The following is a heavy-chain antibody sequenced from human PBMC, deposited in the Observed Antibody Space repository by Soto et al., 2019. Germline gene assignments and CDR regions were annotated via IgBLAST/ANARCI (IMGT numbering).Heavy chain of an antibody. J-gene: IGHJ4*02. CDR1: GFTFSSYA. Sequence: EVQLLESGGGLVQPGGSLRLSCAASGFTFSSYAMSWVRQAPGKGLEWVSAISGSGGSTYYADSVKGRFTISRDNSKNTLYLQMNSLRADDTAVYYCAKSPNFWSGYYPFDYWGQGTLVTVSS. CDR3: AKSPNFWSGYYPFDY. D-gene: IGHD3-3*01. CDR2: ISGSGGST. V-gene: IGHV3-23*01.